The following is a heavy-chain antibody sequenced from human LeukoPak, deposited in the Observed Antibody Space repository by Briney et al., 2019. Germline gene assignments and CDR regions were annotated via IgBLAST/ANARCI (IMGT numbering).Heavy chain of an antibody. J-gene: IGHJ4*02. CDR3: ARGGGYDLLHFDY. D-gene: IGHD5-12*01. Sequence: SETLSLTCTVSGGSISSYYWSWIRQPPGKGLEWIGYIYYSGSTNYNPSPKSRVTISVDTSKNQFSLKLSSVTAADTAVYYCARGGGYDLLHFDYWGQGTLVTVSS. CDR1: GGSISSYY. CDR2: IYYSGST. V-gene: IGHV4-59*01.